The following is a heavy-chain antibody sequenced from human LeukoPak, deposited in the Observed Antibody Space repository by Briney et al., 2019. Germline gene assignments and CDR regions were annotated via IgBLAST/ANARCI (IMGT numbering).Heavy chain of an antibody. J-gene: IGHJ5*02. Sequence: KPSETLSLTCTVSGGSISSYYWSWIRQPPGKGLEWIGYIYYSGSTNYNPSLKSRVTISVDTSKNQFSLKLSSVTAADTAVYYCARVNLAADNWFEPWGQGTLVTVSS. CDR1: GGSISSYY. CDR2: IYYSGST. D-gene: IGHD6-25*01. V-gene: IGHV4-59*08. CDR3: ARVNLAADNWFEP.